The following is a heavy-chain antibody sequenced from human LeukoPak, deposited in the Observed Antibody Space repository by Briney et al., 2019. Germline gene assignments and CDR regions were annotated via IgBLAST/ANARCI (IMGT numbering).Heavy chain of an antibody. CDR3: ARRLGGNSYGYTTDY. J-gene: IGHJ4*02. V-gene: IGHV5-51*01. D-gene: IGHD5-18*01. Sequence: GESLKISCKGSGYTFTTYWIGWVRQMPGKGLEWMGIIYPGDSDTRYSPSFQGQVTISVDKSIATAYLQWSSLKASDTAMYYCARRLGGNSYGYTTDYWGQGTLVTVSS. CDR2: IYPGDSDT. CDR1: GYTFTTYW.